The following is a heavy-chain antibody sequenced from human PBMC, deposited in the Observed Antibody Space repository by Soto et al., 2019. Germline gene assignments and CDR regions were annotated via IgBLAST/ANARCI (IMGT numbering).Heavy chain of an antibody. D-gene: IGHD4-4*01. CDR3: ARGSDTVTTDWFDP. J-gene: IGHJ5*02. CDR2: VSAYNGNT. V-gene: IGHV1-18*01. CDR1: GYTFVSYV. Sequence: QVQLVQSGAEVKKAGASVKVSCKASGYTFVSYVISWVRQAPGQGLEWMGWVSAYNGNTNYAQNLQGRVTMTTATSTSTAYMELRSLRSDDTAVYYCARGSDTVTTDWFDPWGQGTLVTVSS.